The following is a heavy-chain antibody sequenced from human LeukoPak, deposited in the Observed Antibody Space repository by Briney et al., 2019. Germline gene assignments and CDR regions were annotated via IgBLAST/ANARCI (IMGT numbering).Heavy chain of an antibody. V-gene: IGHV3-30-3*01. Sequence: PGGSLRLSCAASGFTFSSYAMHWVRQAPAKGLEWVAVISYDGSNKYYADSVKGRFTISRDNSKDTLYLQMSSVRVDDTAVDYCARDRGRYYDSRGFYWGYYFDSWGQGILVTVST. D-gene: IGHD3-22*01. CDR1: GFTFSSYA. J-gene: IGHJ4*02. CDR3: ARDRGRYYDSRGFYWGYYFDS. CDR2: ISYDGSNK.